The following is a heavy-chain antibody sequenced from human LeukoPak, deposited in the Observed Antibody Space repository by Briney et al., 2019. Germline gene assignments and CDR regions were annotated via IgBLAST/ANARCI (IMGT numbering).Heavy chain of an antibody. J-gene: IGHJ6*02. CDR2: IYYSGST. V-gene: IGHV4-59*01. Sequence: SETLSLTCTVSGGSISSCYWSWIRQPPGKGLEWIGYIYYSGSTNYNPSLKSRVTISVDTSENQFSLKLSSVTAADTAVYYCARDGQGSGSFRHYYYGMDVWGQGTTVTVSS. D-gene: IGHD3-10*01. CDR3: ARDGQGSGSFRHYYYGMDV. CDR1: GGSISSCY.